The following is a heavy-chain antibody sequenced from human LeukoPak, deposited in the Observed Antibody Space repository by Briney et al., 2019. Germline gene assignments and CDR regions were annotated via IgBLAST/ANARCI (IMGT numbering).Heavy chain of an antibody. CDR2: INQDGSDK. CDR3: AGQIYYCDSGGWFP. D-gene: IGHD3-22*01. CDR1: GFTFSNYW. V-gene: IGHV3-7*05. Sequence: GGSLRLSCAASGFTFSNYWMSWVRQAPGKGLEWVANINQDGSDKYYVDSVKGRFTISRDNAKNSLYLQMNSLRVEDTAVYYCAGQIYYCDSGGWFPWGQGTLVTVSS. J-gene: IGHJ5*02.